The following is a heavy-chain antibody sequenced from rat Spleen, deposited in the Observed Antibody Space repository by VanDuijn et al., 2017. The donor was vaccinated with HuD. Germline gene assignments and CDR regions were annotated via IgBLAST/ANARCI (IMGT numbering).Heavy chain of an antibody. CDR1: GFSLTSNS. CDR3: TRSWGYYYDGSPQWFAY. CDR2: IWGDGST. V-gene: IGHV2-1*01. Sequence: QVQLKESGPGLVQPSQTLSLTCTVSGFSLTSNSVHWVRQPPGKGLEWMGGIWGDGSTDYNSALKSRLSISRDTSKRQVFLKMNSLQTDDTAIYFCTRSWGYYYDGSPQWFAYWGQGTLVTVSS. J-gene: IGHJ3*01. D-gene: IGHD1-12*03.